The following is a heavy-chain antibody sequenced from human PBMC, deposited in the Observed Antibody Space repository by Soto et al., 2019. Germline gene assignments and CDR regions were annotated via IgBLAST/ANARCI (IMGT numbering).Heavy chain of an antibody. V-gene: IGHV3-30-3*01. D-gene: IGHD5-12*01. J-gene: IGHJ4*02. CDR2: ISYDGSNK. CDR1: GFTFSSYA. CDR3: ARDYLGYSGYDKDY. Sequence: QVQLVESGGGVVQPGRSLRLSCAASGFTFSSYAMHWVRQAPGKGLEWVAVISYDGSNKYYADSVKGRFTISRDNSKNTLYLQMNSLRAVDTAVYYCARDYLGYSGYDKDYWGQGTLVTVSS.